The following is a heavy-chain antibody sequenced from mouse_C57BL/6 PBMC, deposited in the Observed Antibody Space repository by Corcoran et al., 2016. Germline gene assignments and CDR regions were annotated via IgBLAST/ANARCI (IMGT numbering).Heavy chain of an antibody. CDR1: GYTFTDYY. CDR3: ARRKASLDMDY. Sequence: EVQLQQSGPELVRPGASVKISCKASGYTFTDYYINWVKQRHGKRLEWIGKIYPRNGDTYYNEKFKGKATLTVDKSSSTAYMQLRSLTSEDSAVYYCARRKASLDMDYWGQGTSLTVSS. CDR2: IYPRNGDT. J-gene: IGHJ4*01. D-gene: IGHD3-2*02. V-gene: IGHV1-26*01.